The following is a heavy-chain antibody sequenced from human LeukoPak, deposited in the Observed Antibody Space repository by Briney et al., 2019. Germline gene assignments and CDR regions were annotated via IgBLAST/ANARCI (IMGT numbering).Heavy chain of an antibody. CDR3: ARGQVVRDY. CDR2: INHSGAT. CDR1: GGSFSGYY. V-gene: IGHV4-34*01. D-gene: IGHD2-15*01. Sequence: SETLSLTCAVYGGSFSGYYWSWIRQPPGKGLEWIGEINHSGATNYNPSLKSRVTISVNTSKNQFSLKLSSVTAADTAVYYCARGQVVRDYWGQGTLVTVSS. J-gene: IGHJ4*02.